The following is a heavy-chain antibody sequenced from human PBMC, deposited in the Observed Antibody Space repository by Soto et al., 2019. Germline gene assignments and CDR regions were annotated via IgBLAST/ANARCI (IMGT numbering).Heavy chain of an antibody. CDR3: ARESRGLSSSWPYYYYYGMDV. CDR2: INPNSGGT. Sequence: ASVKVSCKASGYTFTGYYMHWVRQAPGQGLEWMGWINPNSGGTNYAQKFQGWVTMTRDTSISTAYMELSRLRSDDTAVYYCARESRGLSSSWPYYYYYGMDVWGQGTTVTVSS. J-gene: IGHJ6*02. CDR1: GYTFTGYY. V-gene: IGHV1-2*04. D-gene: IGHD6-13*01.